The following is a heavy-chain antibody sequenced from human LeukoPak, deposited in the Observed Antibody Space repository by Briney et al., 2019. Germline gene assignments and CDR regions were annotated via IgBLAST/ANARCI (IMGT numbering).Heavy chain of an antibody. Sequence: ASVKVFCKASVYTFITYGISWVRQAPGQGLEWMGWISAYNGNTNYAQKFQGRVTMTTDTSTSTAYMELRSLRSEDTAVYYCARVLTTVTPDAFDIWGQGTMVTVSS. CDR1: VYTFITYG. J-gene: IGHJ3*02. V-gene: IGHV1-18*01. D-gene: IGHD4-17*01. CDR2: ISAYNGNT. CDR3: ARVLTTVTPDAFDI.